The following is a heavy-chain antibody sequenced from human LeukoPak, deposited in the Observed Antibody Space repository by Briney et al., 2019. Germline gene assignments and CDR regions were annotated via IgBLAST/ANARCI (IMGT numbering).Heavy chain of an antibody. J-gene: IGHJ4*02. V-gene: IGHV1-69*13. Sequence: ASVKVSCKASGGTFSSYAISWVRHAPGQGLEWMGGIIPIFGAANYAQKFQGRVTITADESTSTAYMELSSLRSEDTAVYYCARVQYQLLQGLDYWGQGTLVTVSS. CDR1: GGTFSSYA. CDR2: IIPIFGAA. CDR3: ARVQYQLLQGLDY. D-gene: IGHD2-2*01.